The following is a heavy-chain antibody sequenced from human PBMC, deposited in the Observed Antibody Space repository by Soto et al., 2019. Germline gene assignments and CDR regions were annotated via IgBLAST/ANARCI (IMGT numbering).Heavy chain of an antibody. CDR2: ISGSGGST. V-gene: IGHV3-23*01. Sequence: GALRLSCAASGFTFSRYAMSWVRQAPGRGLEWVSSISGSGGSTYYAASVTGRFTISRDNSKTTLYLQMSSLRAEDTAVYYCAKGNDYGDSSLDYWGQETLFTVSS. CDR1: GFTFSRYA. J-gene: IGHJ4*02. CDR3: AKGNDYGDSSLDY. D-gene: IGHD4-17*01.